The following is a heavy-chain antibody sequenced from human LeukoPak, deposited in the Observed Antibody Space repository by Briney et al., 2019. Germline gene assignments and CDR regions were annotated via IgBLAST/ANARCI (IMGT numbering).Heavy chain of an antibody. J-gene: IGHJ3*02. V-gene: IGHV1-46*01. Sequence: ASVKVSCKPSGYTFTNYGISWVRQAPGQGPEWMGIFNPTYDIPIYAQTFEGRVTMTRDMSTSTVYMELSTLRSDDTAVYFCAKDPRNILTGDYDDFDIWGQGTMVIVSS. CDR2: FNPTYDIP. D-gene: IGHD3-9*01. CDR3: AKDPRNILTGDYDDFDI. CDR1: GYTFTNYG.